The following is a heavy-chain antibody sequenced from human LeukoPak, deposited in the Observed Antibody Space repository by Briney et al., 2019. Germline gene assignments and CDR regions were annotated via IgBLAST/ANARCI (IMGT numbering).Heavy chain of an antibody. V-gene: IGHV3-15*01. CDR1: GFTFNNAW. J-gene: IGHJ5*02. CDR3: TSHAAFDP. CDR2: IKSKNVGGTT. Sequence: PGGSLRLSCAASGFTFNNAWMNWVRQAPGKGLEWVGRIKSKNVGGTTDYAAPVKGRYTISRDDSKNTVYLQMNSLKIEDTAVYYCTSHAAFDPWGQGTLVTVSS.